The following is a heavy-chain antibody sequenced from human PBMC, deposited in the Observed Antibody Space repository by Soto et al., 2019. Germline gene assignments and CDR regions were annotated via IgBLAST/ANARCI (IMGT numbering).Heavy chain of an antibody. CDR1: GGSISSGGYY. CDR2: IYHSGTA. D-gene: IGHD3-3*01. CDR3: AGSVNFDFWSDSTTPGWFDP. V-gene: IGHV4-31*03. Sequence: SETLSLTCTVSGGSISSGGYYWSWIRQYPGKGLEWIGTIYHSGTAYYNASLKSRVIISVDMSTNQFSLKVTSVTAADTAVFYCAGSVNFDFWSDSTTPGWFDPWGQGTLVTVSS. J-gene: IGHJ5*02.